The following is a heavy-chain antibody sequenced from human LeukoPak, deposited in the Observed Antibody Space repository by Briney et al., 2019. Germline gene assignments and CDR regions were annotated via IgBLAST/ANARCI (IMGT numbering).Heavy chain of an antibody. CDR3: ARDDGFSYYSH. CDR2: MNLDGSGK. V-gene: IGHV3-7*01. J-gene: IGHJ4*02. D-gene: IGHD3-16*01. Sequence: PGGSLRLSCAASGFTFSSYWMTWVRQAPGKGLEWVANMNLDGSGKYYVDSVKGRFTISRDNAKNSLYLQMNSLTDKDTATYYCARDDGFSYYSHWGQGTLVTVSS. CDR1: GFTFSSYW.